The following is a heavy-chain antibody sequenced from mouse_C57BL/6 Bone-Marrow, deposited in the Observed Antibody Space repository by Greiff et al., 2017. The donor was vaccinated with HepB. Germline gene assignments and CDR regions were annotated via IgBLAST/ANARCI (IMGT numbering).Heavy chain of an antibody. V-gene: IGHV5-4*01. D-gene: IGHD4-1*01. CDR1: GFTFSSYA. Sequence: VQLQESGGGLVKPGGSLKLSCAASGFTFSSYAMSWVRQTPEKRLEWVATISDGGSYTYYPDNVKGRFTISRDNAKNNLYLQMSHLKSEDTAMYYCARDAWGYAMDYWGQGTSVTVSS. CDR2: ISDGGSYT. CDR3: ARDAWGYAMDY. J-gene: IGHJ4*01.